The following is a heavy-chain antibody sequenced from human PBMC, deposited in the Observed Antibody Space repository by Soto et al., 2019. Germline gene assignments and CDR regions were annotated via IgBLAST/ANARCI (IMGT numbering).Heavy chain of an antibody. CDR1: GGSISSGDYY. V-gene: IGHV4-30-4*01. CDR3: ARAFSRGGWFDP. CDR2: IYYSGST. J-gene: IGHJ5*02. Sequence: PSETLSLTCTVSGGSISSGDYYWSWIRQPPGKGLEWIGYIYYSGSTYYNPSLKSRVTISVDTSKNQFSLKLSSVTAADTAVYYCARAFSRGGWFDPWVQGTLVTVSS.